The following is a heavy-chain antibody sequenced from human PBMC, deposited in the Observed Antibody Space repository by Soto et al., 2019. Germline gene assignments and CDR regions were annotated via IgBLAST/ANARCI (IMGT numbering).Heavy chain of an antibody. CDR3: AKGGPYYDSSGTPMHFQH. J-gene: IGHJ1*01. CDR1: GFTCRSYD. Sequence: GGSLRLSCAASGFTCRSYDISWVLQARWNGLEWFSAISVSGGSTYYADSEKGRFTISRDNSKNTLSLQMNSLRAEDTAVYYCAKGGPYYDSSGTPMHFQHWGQGILVTISS. V-gene: IGHV3-23*01. CDR2: ISVSGGST. D-gene: IGHD3-22*01.